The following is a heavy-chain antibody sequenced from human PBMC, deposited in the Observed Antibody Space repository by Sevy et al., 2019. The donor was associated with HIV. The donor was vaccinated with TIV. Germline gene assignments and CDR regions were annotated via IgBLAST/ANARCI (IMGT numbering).Heavy chain of an antibody. J-gene: IGHJ5*02. CDR3: ARGSIAVAGAFSLA. D-gene: IGHD6-19*01. CDR1: GFTICSYS. V-gene: IGHV3-21*04. CDR2: ISSSSSYI. Sequence: GGSLRLSCAASGFTICSYSMNWVRQAPGKGLEWVSSISSSSSYIYYADSVKGRFTISRDNAKNSLYLQMNSLRAEDTAVYYCARGSIAVAGAFSLAWGQGTLVTVSS.